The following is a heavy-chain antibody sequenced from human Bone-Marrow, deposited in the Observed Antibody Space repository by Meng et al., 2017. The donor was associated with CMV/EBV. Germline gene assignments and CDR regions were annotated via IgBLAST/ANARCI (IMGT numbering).Heavy chain of an antibody. Sequence: ASVKVSCKASGYTFTGYYMHWVRQAPGQGLEWMGWINPNSGGTNYAQKFQGRVTMTRDTSISTAYMELSRLRSDDTAVYYCAICPRNIAVDPRFDYWGQGTLVTVSS. D-gene: IGHD6-19*01. V-gene: IGHV1-2*02. CDR2: INPNSGGT. J-gene: IGHJ4*02. CDR3: AICPRNIAVDPRFDY. CDR1: GYTFTGYY.